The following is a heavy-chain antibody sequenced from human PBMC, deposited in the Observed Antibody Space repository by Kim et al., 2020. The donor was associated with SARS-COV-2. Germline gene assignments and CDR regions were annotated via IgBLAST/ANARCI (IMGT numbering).Heavy chain of an antibody. CDR1: GFTFSSYG. D-gene: IGHD3-3*01. Sequence: GGSLRLSCAASGFTFSSYGMHWVRQAPGKGLEWVAVISYDGSNKYYADSVKGRFTISRDNSKNTLYLQMNSLRAEDTAVYYCAKGAGYDFWSGYSYYFDYWGQGTLVTVSS. CDR3: AKGAGYDFWSGYSYYFDY. CDR2: ISYDGSNK. J-gene: IGHJ4*02. V-gene: IGHV3-30*18.